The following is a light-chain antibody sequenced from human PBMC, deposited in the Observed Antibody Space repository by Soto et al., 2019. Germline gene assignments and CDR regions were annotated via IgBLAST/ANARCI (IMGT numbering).Light chain of an antibody. Sequence: QSVMTQPPSASGTPGQRILISCSGSDSNIGTNYVCWFQQFPGTAPKLLIYRDNQRPSGVPDRFSGSKSGTSASLAISGLRSEDEADYCAAWDDSLNCYVFGSGTKLTVL. CDR2: RDN. CDR1: DSNIGTNY. V-gene: IGLV1-47*01. J-gene: IGLJ1*01. CDR3: AAWDDSLNCYV.